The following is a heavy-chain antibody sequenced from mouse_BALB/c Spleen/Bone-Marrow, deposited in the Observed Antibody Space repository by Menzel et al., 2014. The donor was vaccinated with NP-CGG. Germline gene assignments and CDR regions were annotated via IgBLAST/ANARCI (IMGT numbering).Heavy chain of an antibody. CDR3: ARNFYGSAYFDF. CDR2: ISTYSGNT. J-gene: IGHJ2*01. V-gene: IGHV1-67*01. Sequence: QVQLQQSGPELVRPGVSVKISCKGSGYKFTDYAMHWVKQSHAKSLEWIGLISTYSGNTHYNQKFKGKATMTVDKSSSTAYMELARLTYEDSAIYYRARNFYGSAYFDFWGQGSTLTVSS. CDR1: GYKFTDYA. D-gene: IGHD1-1*01.